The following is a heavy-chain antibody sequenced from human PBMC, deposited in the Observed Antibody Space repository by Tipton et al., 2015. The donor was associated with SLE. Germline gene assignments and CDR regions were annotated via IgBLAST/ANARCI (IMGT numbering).Heavy chain of an antibody. Sequence: TLSLTCAVYGGSFSGYYWSWIRQPPGKGLEWIGEINHSGSTNYNPSLKSRVTISVDTSKNQFSLKLGSVTAADTAVYYCAGGEDEVVVPAAWYYYYMDVWGKGTTVTVSS. CDR2: INHSGST. D-gene: IGHD2-2*01. CDR3: AGGEDEVVVPAAWYYYYMDV. J-gene: IGHJ6*03. CDR1: GGSFSGYY. V-gene: IGHV4-34*01.